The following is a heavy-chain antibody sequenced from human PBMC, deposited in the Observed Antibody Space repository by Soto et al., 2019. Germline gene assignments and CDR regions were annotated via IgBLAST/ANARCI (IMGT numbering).Heavy chain of an antibody. CDR3: TREYGSTDNYKDFDM. CDR1: GFSFSPHT. CDR2: INPDNGNT. Sequence: QVQLVQSGAEVKKPGASVQVSCRATGFSFSPHTMFWMRQAPGQSLEWMGWINPDNGNTLYSQTFQGRLTITRDTSANTVYMELSSLRSEDTAVYYCTREYGSTDNYKDFDMWGQGTMVTVSP. J-gene: IGHJ3*02. V-gene: IGHV1-3*01. D-gene: IGHD3-10*01.